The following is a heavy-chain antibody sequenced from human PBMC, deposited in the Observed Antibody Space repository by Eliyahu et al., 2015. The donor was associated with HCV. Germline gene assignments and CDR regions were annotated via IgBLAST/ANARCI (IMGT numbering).Heavy chain of an antibody. CDR3: ARPNYGSGRKEYYYYYGMDV. Sequence: EVQLVESGGGLVKPGGSXRLSXAASGFTFXSYSMXXVRQAPGKGXXWVSSISSSSSYIYYADSVKGRFTISRDNAKNSLYLQMNSLRAEDTAVYYCARPNYGSGRKEYYYYYGMDVWGQGTTVTVSS. V-gene: IGHV3-21*01. CDR1: GFTFXSYS. J-gene: IGHJ6*02. D-gene: IGHD3-10*01. CDR2: ISSSSSYI.